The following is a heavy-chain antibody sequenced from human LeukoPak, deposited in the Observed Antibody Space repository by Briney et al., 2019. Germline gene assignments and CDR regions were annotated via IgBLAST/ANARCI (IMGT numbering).Heavy chain of an antibody. V-gene: IGHV4-61*02. Sequence: SQTLSLTCTVSGGSIRSGSYYWSWIRQPAGKGLEWIWRIYTSGSTNYNPSLKSRVTISVDTSKNQFSLKLSSVTAADTAVYYCARGFRDENWFDPWGQGTLVTVSS. CDR2: IYTSGST. CDR3: ARGFRDENWFDP. J-gene: IGHJ5*02. CDR1: GGSIRSGSYY. D-gene: IGHD3-10*01.